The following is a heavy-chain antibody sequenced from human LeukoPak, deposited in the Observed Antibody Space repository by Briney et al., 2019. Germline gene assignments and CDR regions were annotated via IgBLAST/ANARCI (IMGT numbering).Heavy chain of an antibody. Sequence: SETLSLTCTVSGGSISSGGYSWSWIRQHPGKGLEWIGYIYYSGGTYYNPSLKSRVTISVDTSKNQFSLKLSSVTAADTAVYYCARARGHTMIVVGNWFDPWGQGTLVTVSP. CDR3: ARARGHTMIVVGNWFDP. V-gene: IGHV4-31*03. CDR2: IYYSGGT. J-gene: IGHJ5*02. CDR1: GGSISSGGYS. D-gene: IGHD3-22*01.